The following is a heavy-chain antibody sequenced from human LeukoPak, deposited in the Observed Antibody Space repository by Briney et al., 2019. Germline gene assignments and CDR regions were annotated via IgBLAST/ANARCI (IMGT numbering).Heavy chain of an antibody. J-gene: IGHJ4*02. CDR2: IYYSGTT. CDR1: GGSISSYY. D-gene: IGHD4-17*01. CDR3: ARAGTNLGDYDY. V-gene: IGHV4-59*08. Sequence: SETLSLTCTVSGGSISSYYWSWIRQPPGKGLEWIGYIYYSGTTNYNPSLASRVTISVDTSKNEFSLKLSSVTAADTAVYYCARAGTNLGDYDYWGQGTLVTVSS.